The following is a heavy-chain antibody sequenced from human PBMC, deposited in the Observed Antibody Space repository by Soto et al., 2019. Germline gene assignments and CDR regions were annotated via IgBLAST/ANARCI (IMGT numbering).Heavy chain of an antibody. CDR3: ARSYYDFWSGYSVGY. CDR1: GYTFTSYA. V-gene: IGHV1-3*01. CDR2: INAGNGNT. J-gene: IGHJ4*02. Sequence: QFQLVQTGAEVKKPGASVKVSCKASGYTFTSYAMHWVRQAPGQRHEWMGWINAGNGNTKYSQKFQGRVTITRDTSASTAYMELSSLRSEDTAVYYCARSYYDFWSGYSVGYWGQGTLVTVSS. D-gene: IGHD3-3*01.